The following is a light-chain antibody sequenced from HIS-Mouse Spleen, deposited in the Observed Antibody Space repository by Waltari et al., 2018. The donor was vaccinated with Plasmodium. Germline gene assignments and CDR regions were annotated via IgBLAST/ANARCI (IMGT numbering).Light chain of an antibody. CDR2: EGS. J-gene: IGLJ3*02. CDR3: CSYAGSSTFV. Sequence: QSALTQPASVSGSPGQSITISCPGTSRDVGSYNLVSWYHQHPGKAPKLMIYEGSKRPSGVSNRFSGSKSGNTASLTISGLQAEDEADYYCCSYAGSSTFVFGGGTKLTVL. CDR1: SRDVGSYNL. V-gene: IGLV2-23*03.